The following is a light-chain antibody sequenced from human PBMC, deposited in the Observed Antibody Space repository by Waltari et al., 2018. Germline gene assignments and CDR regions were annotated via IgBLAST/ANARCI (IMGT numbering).Light chain of an antibody. Sequence: QSVLTQPPSVSGTPGQRVTISCSGSTSNIGAGHDVHWYQHLPGTAPKLLIYGSNNRTEWGPDRFSGAKSGASASLAITGLQADDEADYFCQSFDNMLSGGVVFGGGTKLAVL. CDR3: QSFDNMLSGGVV. J-gene: IGLJ2*01. V-gene: IGLV1-40*01. CDR1: TSNIGAGHD. CDR2: GSN.